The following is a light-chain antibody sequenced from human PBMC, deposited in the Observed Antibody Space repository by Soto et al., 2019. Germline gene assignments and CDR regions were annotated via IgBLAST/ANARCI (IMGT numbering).Light chain of an antibody. CDR1: QSVSNY. CDR3: QQRSNWPRLT. J-gene: IGKJ4*01. Sequence: EIVLTQSPATLSLSPGERATLSCRASQSVSNYLAWYQQKPGQAPRLLIYDASNRATGIPARFSGSGSRKDITLTISSREPEDFTVYYCQQRSNWPRLTFGGGTKVEIK. CDR2: DAS. V-gene: IGKV3-11*01.